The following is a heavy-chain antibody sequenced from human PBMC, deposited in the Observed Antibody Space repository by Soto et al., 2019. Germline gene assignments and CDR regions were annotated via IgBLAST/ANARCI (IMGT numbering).Heavy chain of an antibody. Sequence: ASVKVSCKVSGYTLTELSMHWVRQAPGKGLEWMGGFDPEDGETIYAQKFQGRVTMTEDTSTDTAYMELSSLRSEDTAVYYSATAQAPQGRVVSIGVSYYYGLDVWG. J-gene: IGHJ6*02. D-gene: IGHD3-3*01. CDR2: FDPEDGET. V-gene: IGHV1-24*01. CDR3: ATAQAPQGRVVSIGVSYYYGLDV. CDR1: GYTLTELS.